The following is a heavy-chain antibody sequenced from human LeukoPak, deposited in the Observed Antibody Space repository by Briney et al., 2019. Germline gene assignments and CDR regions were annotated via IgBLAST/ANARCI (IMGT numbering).Heavy chain of an antibody. CDR3: AKDSPNPYCSSTSCYRSPFDY. D-gene: IGHD2-2*01. V-gene: IGHV3-23*01. CDR2: ISGSGGST. Sequence: GGSLRLSCAASGFTFSSYAMSWVRQAPGKGLEWVSAISGSGGSTYYADSVKGRFTISRDNSKNTLYLQMDSLRAEDTAVYYCAKDSPNPYCSSTSCYRSPFDYWGQGTLVTVSS. CDR1: GFTFSSYA. J-gene: IGHJ4*02.